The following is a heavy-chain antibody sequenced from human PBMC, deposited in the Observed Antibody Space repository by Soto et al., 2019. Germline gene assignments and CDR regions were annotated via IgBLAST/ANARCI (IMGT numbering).Heavy chain of an antibody. D-gene: IGHD1-7*01. CDR3: AREFREDWNYGWFDP. V-gene: IGHV4-31*03. CDR2: IYYSGST. J-gene: IGHJ5*02. Sequence: SETLSLTCTVSGGSISSGGYYWSWIRQHPGKGLEWIGYIYYSGSTYYNPSLKSRVTISVDTSKNQFSLKLSSVTAADTAVYYCAREFREDWNYGWFDPWGQGTLVTVSS. CDR1: GGSISSGGYY.